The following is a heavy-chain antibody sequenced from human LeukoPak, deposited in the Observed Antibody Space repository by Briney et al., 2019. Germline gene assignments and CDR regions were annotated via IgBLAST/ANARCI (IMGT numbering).Heavy chain of an antibody. D-gene: IGHD3-22*01. V-gene: IGHV3-43D*03. CDR3: AGYLLYDSSGYYYELGKGFAY. CDR2: ISWDGGST. Sequence: GGSLRLSCAASGFTFDDYAMHWVRQAPGKGLEWVSLISWDGGSTYYADSVKGRFTISRDNSKNSLYLQMNSLRAEDTALYYCAGYLLYDSSGYYYELGKGFAYWGQGTLVTVSS. J-gene: IGHJ4*02. CDR1: GFTFDDYA.